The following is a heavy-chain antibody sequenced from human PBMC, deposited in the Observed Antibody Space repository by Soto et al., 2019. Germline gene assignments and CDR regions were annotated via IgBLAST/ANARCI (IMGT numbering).Heavy chain of an antibody. CDR1: GFTFSIYA. V-gene: IGHV3-23*01. J-gene: IGHJ4*02. D-gene: IGHD6-19*01. CDR3: AKVLKAVAGTYDY. CDR2: ISGSGDYI. Sequence: EVQLLESGGGLVQPGGSLRLSCAASGFTFSIYAMSWVRQAPGKGLEWVSAISGSGDYIYYADSVKGRFAISRDNSKNTLYLQTNSLRAEDTAVYYCAKVLKAVAGTYDYWGQGTLVTVSS.